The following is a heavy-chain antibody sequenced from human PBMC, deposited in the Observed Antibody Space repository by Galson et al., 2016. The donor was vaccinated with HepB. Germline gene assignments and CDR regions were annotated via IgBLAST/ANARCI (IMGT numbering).Heavy chain of an antibody. J-gene: IGHJ4*01. CDR2: IGGSGDNT. V-gene: IGHV3-23*01. D-gene: IGHD5-12*01. CDR1: GFSFGSDD. Sequence: SLRLSCAASGFSFGSDDMSWVRQPPGKGLEWISGIGGSGDNTFYAESVKGRFTVSRDNSKNTLYLQMNSLRAQDTAVYYCARGVGSPAYWGRGTLVTVSS. CDR3: ARGVGSPAY.